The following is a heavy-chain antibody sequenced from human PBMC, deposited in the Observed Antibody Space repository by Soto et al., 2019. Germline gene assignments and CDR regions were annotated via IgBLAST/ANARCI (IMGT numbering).Heavy chain of an antibody. D-gene: IGHD1-20*01. CDR1: GYSFINYW. CDR2: IYPGDSDT. J-gene: IGHJ4*02. CDR3: ARSRITGGTCTFDY. V-gene: IGHV5-51*01. Sequence: EVQLVPSGAEVRKPGESLKISCKGSGYSFINYWIGWLRQMHGKGLEWMGIIYPGDSDTRYSPSFQGQVTSSVDNSINTALLQWSSLKASDSAMYYCARSRITGGTCTFDYWGQGTLVTVSS.